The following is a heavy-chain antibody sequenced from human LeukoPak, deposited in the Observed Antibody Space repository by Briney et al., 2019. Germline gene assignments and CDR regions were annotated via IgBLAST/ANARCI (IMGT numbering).Heavy chain of an antibody. CDR1: VFTFSTYY. Sequence: GGSLRLSCAASVFTFSTYYMAWVRQAPGKGLEGGANIKQDGREKYYGGSVKGRFTISRDNAKNALYLELNSLKVEDTAVSFRAGGFGFLIESWGQGTLVTVSS. CDR2: IKQDGREK. J-gene: IGHJ4*02. V-gene: IGHV3-7*04. D-gene: IGHD2-21*01. CDR3: AGGFGFLIES.